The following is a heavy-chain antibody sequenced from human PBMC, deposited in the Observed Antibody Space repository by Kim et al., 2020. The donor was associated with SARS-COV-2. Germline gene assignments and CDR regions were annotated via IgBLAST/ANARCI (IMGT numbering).Heavy chain of an antibody. CDR2: ISYDGSNK. D-gene: IGHD3-10*01. CDR1: GFTFSSYG. Sequence: GGSLRLSCAASGFTFSSYGMHWVRQAPGKGLEWVAVISYDGSNKYYADSVKGRFTISRDNSKNTLYLQMNSLRAEDTAVYYCARDAFMVRGIFDYWGQGTLVTVSS. V-gene: IGHV3-33*05. J-gene: IGHJ4*02. CDR3: ARDAFMVRGIFDY.